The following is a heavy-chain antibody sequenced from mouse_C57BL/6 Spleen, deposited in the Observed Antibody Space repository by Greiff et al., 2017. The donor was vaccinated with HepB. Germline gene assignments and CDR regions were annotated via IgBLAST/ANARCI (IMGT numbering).Heavy chain of an antibody. V-gene: IGHV5-17*01. D-gene: IGHD1-1*01. CDR1: GFTFSDYG. J-gene: IGHJ4*01. CDR2: ISSGSSTI. Sequence: DVHLVESGGGLVKPGGSLKLSCAASGFTFSDYGMHWVRQAPEKGLEWVAYISSGSSTIYYADTVKGRFTISRDNAKNTLFLQMTSLRSEDTAMYYCARNYYGSSLKYYYAMDYWGQGTSVTVSS. CDR3: ARNYYGSSLKYYYAMDY.